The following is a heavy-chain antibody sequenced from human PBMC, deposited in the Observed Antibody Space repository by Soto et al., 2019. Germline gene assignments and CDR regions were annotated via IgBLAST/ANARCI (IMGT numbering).Heavy chain of an antibody. J-gene: IGHJ6*03. CDR2: IYSGGST. D-gene: IGHD4-17*01. V-gene: IGHV3-66*01. CDR1: GFTVSSNY. Sequence: EVQLVESGGGLVQPGGSLRLSCAASGFTVSSNYMSWVRQAPGKGLEWVSVIYSGGSTYYADSVKGRFTISRDNSKNTLYLQMNSLRAEDTAVYYCARLYGDYHFHYYYYYMDVWGKGTTVTVSS. CDR3: ARLYGDYHFHYYYYYMDV.